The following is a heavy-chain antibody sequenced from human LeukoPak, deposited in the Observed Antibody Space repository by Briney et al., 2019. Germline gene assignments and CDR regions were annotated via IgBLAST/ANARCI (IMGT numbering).Heavy chain of an antibody. CDR2: ISGSGGTT. CDR3: VTMSIAADFDY. J-gene: IGHJ4*02. D-gene: IGHD6-6*01. V-gene: IGHV3-23*01. CDR1: GLTFSSYA. Sequence: PGGSLRLSCVASGLTFSSYAMNWVRQAPGKGLQWVSSISGSGGTTYIADSVKGRFTISRDNAKNSLYLQMNSLRAEDTAVYYCVTMSIAADFDYWGQGTLVTVSS.